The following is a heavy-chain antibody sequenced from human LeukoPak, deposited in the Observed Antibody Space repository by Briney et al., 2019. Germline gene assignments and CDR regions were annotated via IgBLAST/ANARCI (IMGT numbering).Heavy chain of an antibody. J-gene: IGHJ4*02. Sequence: ASVKVSCKASGYTFTGFYMHWVRQASGQGLEWMGWINPNTGGTNYAQKLQGRVTMTRDTSITTAYMELSRLTSDDTAVYYCASLGDFFGSGSYAPFDYWGQGSLVTVSS. CDR2: INPNTGGT. CDR1: GYTFTGFY. D-gene: IGHD3-10*01. V-gene: IGHV1-2*02. CDR3: ASLGDFFGSGSYAPFDY.